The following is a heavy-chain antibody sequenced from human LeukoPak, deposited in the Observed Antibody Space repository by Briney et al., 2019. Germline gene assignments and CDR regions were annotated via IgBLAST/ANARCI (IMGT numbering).Heavy chain of an antibody. J-gene: IGHJ4*02. Sequence: GGSLRFSCAASGFSFTTSTMNWVRQAPGKGLEWVSSISSSSSYIYYADSVKGRFTISRDNAKNSLYLQMNSLRAEDTAVYYCARAKNYGSGSPFDYWGQGTLVTVSS. CDR3: ARAKNYGSGSPFDY. CDR1: GFSFTTST. V-gene: IGHV3-21*01. CDR2: ISSSSSYI. D-gene: IGHD3-10*01.